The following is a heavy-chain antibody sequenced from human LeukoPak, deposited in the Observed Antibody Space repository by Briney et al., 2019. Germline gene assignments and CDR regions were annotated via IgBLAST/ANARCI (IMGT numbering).Heavy chain of an antibody. Sequence: ASVKVSCEASGYTFTSYDINWVRQATGQGLEWMGWMNPNSGNTGYAQKLQGRVTMTRNTSISTAYMELSSLRSEDTAVYYCARGFYGSGERYYYYYMDVWGKGTTVTVSS. CDR2: MNPNSGNT. CDR3: ARGFYGSGERYYYYYMDV. V-gene: IGHV1-8*01. CDR1: GYTFTSYD. D-gene: IGHD3-10*01. J-gene: IGHJ6*03.